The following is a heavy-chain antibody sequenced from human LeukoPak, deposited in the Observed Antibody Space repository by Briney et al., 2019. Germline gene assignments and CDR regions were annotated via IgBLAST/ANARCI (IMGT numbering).Heavy chain of an antibody. CDR3: ARDGPDYGDYINFDY. CDR1: GYTFTSYG. J-gene: IGHJ4*02. CDR2: ISAYNSNT. Sequence: ASVKVSCKASGYTFTSYGINWVRQAPGQGLEWMGWISAYNSNTHYAQKLQGRVSMTTDTSTNTAYMELRSLTSDDTAVYYCARDGPDYGDYINFDYWGQGTLVTVSS. D-gene: IGHD4-17*01. V-gene: IGHV1-18*01.